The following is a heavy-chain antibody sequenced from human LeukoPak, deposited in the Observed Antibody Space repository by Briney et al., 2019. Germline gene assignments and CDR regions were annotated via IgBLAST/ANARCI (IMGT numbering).Heavy chain of an antibody. D-gene: IGHD3-22*01. V-gene: IGHV4-39*07. CDR3: ARGITMIVVADAFDI. CDR1: GGSISSSSYY. J-gene: IGHJ3*02. Sequence: SETLSLTCTVSGGSISSSSYYWGWIRQPPGKGLERIGSIYYSGSTYYNPSLKSRVTISVDTSKNQFSLKLSSVTAADTAVYYCARGITMIVVADAFDIWGQGTMVTVSS. CDR2: IYYSGST.